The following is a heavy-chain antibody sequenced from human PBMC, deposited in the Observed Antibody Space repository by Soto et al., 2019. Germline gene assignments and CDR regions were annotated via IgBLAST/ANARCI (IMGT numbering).Heavy chain of an antibody. Sequence: SETLSLTCAVSGGSISNSYWWSWVRQPPGKGLQWIGEIYHSGTTNYNPSLKSRVIMSVDKSKNHFSLKLSSVTAADTAVYYCDGSDRSRFDYWGQGTLVTVSS. V-gene: IGHV4-4*02. D-gene: IGHD3-16*01. CDR3: DGSDRSRFDY. CDR1: GGSISNSYW. J-gene: IGHJ4*02. CDR2: IYHSGTT.